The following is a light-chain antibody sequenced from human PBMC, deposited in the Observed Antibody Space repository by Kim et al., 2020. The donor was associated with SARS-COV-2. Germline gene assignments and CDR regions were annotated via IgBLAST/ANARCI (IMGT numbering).Light chain of an antibody. CDR3: KSRDSSGNVV. CDR2: GRN. V-gene: IGLV3-19*01. CDR1: SLRSYY. Sequence: SSELTQDPAVSVALGQTVRITCQVDSLRSYYASWYQQKPGQAPVLVIYGRNNRPSGIPDRFSGSTSGNTASLTITGAQAEDEADYYCKSRDSSGNVVFGGGTKLTVL. J-gene: IGLJ2*01.